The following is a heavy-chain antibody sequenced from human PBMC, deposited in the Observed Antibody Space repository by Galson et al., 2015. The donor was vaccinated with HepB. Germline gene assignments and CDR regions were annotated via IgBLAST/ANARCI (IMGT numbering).Heavy chain of an antibody. D-gene: IGHD3-10*01. V-gene: IGHV7-4-1*02. Sequence: SVKVSCKASGYTFTSYAMNWVRQAPGQGLEWMGWINTNTGNPTYAQGFTGRFVFSLDTSVSTAYLQISSLKAEDTAVYYCARELPVLLWFGERTVFWFDPWGQGTLVTVSS. CDR2: INTNTGNP. J-gene: IGHJ5*02. CDR1: GYTFTSYA. CDR3: ARELPVLLWFGERTVFWFDP.